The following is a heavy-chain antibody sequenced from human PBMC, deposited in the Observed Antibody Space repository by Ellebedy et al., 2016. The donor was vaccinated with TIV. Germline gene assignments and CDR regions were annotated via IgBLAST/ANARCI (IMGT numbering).Heavy chain of an antibody. Sequence: GGSLRLSXVASGFTFSDFYMAWIRQAPGRGLELVSYISGTSSHRRYADSVRGRFTASRDSAGTSLYLQMNGLTVDDTALYFCTRTRGEEFDFWGQGSLVTVSS. CDR2: ISGTSSHR. CDR3: TRTRGEEFDF. CDR1: GFTFSDFY. D-gene: IGHD3-10*01. J-gene: IGHJ4*02. V-gene: IGHV3-11*06.